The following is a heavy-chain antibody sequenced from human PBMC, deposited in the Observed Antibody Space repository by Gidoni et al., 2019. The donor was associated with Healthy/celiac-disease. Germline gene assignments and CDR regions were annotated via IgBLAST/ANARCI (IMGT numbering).Heavy chain of an antibody. J-gene: IGHJ6*02. Sequence: QVQLVESGGGLVKPGWSLRLSCAASGFTFSDYDMSWIRQAPGKGLGWVSYISSSSSYTNYADSVKGRFTISRDNAKNSLYLQMNSLRAEDTAVYYCASSLRNYYYYGMDVWGQGTTVTVSS. CDR3: ASSLRNYYYYGMDV. CDR2: ISSSSSYT. CDR1: GFTFSDYD. V-gene: IGHV3-11*06. D-gene: IGHD5-12*01.